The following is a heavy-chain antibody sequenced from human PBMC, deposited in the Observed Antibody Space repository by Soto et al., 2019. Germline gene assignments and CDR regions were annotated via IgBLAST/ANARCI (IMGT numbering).Heavy chain of an antibody. J-gene: IGHJ3*02. V-gene: IGHV5-51*01. CDR1: GYIFTSYW. CDR3: ARPVEMATRHDAFDI. D-gene: IGHD5-12*01. CDR2: IYPGDSDT. Sequence: PGESLKISCNGSGYIFTSYWIGWVRQMPGKGLEWMGIIYPGDSDTRYSPSFQGQVTISADKSISTAYLQWSSLKASDTAMYYCARPVEMATRHDAFDIWGQGTMVTVSS.